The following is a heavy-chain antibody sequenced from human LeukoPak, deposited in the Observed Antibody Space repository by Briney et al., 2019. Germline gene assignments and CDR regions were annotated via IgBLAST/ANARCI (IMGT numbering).Heavy chain of an antibody. CDR2: ISSSSRTI. J-gene: IGHJ4*02. CDR1: GFTFSSYE. Sequence: GGSLRLSCAASGFTFSSYEMNWVRQAPGKGLEWVSYISSSSRTIYYADSVKGRFTISRDNAKNSLYLQMNSLRAEDTAVYYCARDVGYFGSGSYPDYSDYWGQGILVTVSS. D-gene: IGHD3-10*01. CDR3: ARDVGYFGSGSYPDYSDY. V-gene: IGHV3-48*03.